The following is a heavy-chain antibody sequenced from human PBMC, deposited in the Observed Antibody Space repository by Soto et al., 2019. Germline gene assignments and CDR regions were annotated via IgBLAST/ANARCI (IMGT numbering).Heavy chain of an antibody. D-gene: IGHD3-10*01. CDR3: ARHGSGTYSPIDY. J-gene: IGHJ4*02. Sequence: PSETLSLTCTVSGGSISSGGYYWSWIRQHPGKGLEWIGYIYYSGSTNYNPSLKSRVTISVDTSKNQFSLRLSSVTAADTAVYFCARHGSGTYSPIDYLGQGNPVTISS. V-gene: IGHV4-61*08. CDR1: GGSISSGGYY. CDR2: IYYSGST.